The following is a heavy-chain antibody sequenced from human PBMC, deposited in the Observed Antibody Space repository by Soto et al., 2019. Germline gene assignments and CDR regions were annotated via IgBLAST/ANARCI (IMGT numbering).Heavy chain of an antibody. Sequence: SETLSLTCTVSGGSISSGGYYWSWIRQHPGKGLEWIGYIYYSGSTYYNPSLKSRVTISVDTSKNQFSLKLSSVTAADTAVYYCAVKSSGYYYVDYWGQGTLVTVSS. D-gene: IGHD3-22*01. CDR2: IYYSGST. J-gene: IGHJ4*02. CDR3: AVKSSGYYYVDY. V-gene: IGHV4-31*03. CDR1: GGSISSGGYY.